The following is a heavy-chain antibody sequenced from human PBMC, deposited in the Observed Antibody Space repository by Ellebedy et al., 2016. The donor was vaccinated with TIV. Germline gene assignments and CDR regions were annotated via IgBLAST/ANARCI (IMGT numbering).Heavy chain of an antibody. Sequence: MPSETLSLTCAVKGGSFNGYFWSWIRQSPGKGLEWLGEINPSGTDNYNPSLKSRVTLSVDTPEKQFSLRLTAVTAADTAVYYCARARGQYLYGSGSYFTNWGQGEMVTVSS. D-gene: IGHD3-10*01. CDR1: GGSFNGYF. CDR2: INPSGTD. J-gene: IGHJ4*02. V-gene: IGHV4-34*01. CDR3: ARARGQYLYGSGSYFTN.